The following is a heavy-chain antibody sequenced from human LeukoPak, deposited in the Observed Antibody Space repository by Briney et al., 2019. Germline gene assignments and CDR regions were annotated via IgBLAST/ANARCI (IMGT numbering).Heavy chain of an antibody. Sequence: ASVKVSCKASGYTFTIYGITWVRQAPGQGLEWMGWISTHTGDTNYAQKLQARVTMTTDTSTSTAYMELRSLRSDDTAVYYSARDRRLSVDIAMAPFDYWGQGTLVTVSS. J-gene: IGHJ4*02. CDR3: ARDRRLSVDIAMAPFDY. D-gene: IGHD5-18*01. CDR2: ISTHTGDT. CDR1: GYTFTIYG. V-gene: IGHV1-18*04.